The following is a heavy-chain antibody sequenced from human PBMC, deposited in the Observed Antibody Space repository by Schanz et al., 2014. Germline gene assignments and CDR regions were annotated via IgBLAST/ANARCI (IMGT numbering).Heavy chain of an antibody. D-gene: IGHD1-1*01. Sequence: QGHLVQSGAEVKEPGASVQVSCKASGYVFTAYYMHWVRQAPGQGLEWMGVTNPNGGAEFAQKFQGRISMTPETATTTFYMELSRLTSDDTAVYFCARDVGRPGHFWYFDPWGRGTLVTVSS. CDR2: TNPNGGA. V-gene: IGHV1-2*02. CDR3: ARDVGRPGHFWYFDP. CDR1: GYVFTAYY. J-gene: IGHJ2*01.